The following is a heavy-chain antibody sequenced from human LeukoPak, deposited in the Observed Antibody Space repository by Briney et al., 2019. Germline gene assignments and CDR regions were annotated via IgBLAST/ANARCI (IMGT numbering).Heavy chain of an antibody. V-gene: IGHV5-51*01. CDR2: IYPGDSET. CDR3: ARRRDLYSGSYYPFDY. J-gene: IGHJ4*02. Sequence: GESLKISCKASGYSFGSYWIGWVRQMPGKGLEWMGIIYPGDSETRYSPSFQGQVTISADKSISTAYLQWSSLKASDTAMYYCARRRDLYSGSYYPFDYWGQGTLVTVSS. CDR1: GYSFGSYW. D-gene: IGHD1-26*01.